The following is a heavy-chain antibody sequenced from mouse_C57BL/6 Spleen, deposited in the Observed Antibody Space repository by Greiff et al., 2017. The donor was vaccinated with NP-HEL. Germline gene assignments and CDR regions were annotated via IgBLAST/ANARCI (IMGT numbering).Heavy chain of an antibody. CDR1: GYAFSSSW. CDR2: IYPGDGDT. D-gene: IGHD1-1*01. Sequence: VKLMESGPELVKPGASVKISCKASGYAFSSSWMNWVKQRPGKGLEWIGRIYPGDGDTNYNGKFKGKATLTADKSSSTAYMQLSSLTSEDSAVYFCASHYYGSSRDYWGQGTTLTVSS. CDR3: ASHYYGSSRDY. V-gene: IGHV1-82*01. J-gene: IGHJ2*01.